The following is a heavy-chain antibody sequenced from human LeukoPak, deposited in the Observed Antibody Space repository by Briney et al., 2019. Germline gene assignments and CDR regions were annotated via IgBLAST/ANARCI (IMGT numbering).Heavy chain of an antibody. CDR2: INHSGST. V-gene: IGHV4-34*01. CDR3: ARVEKQQLANNRNPDY. Sequence: PSETLSLTCAVYGGSFSGYYWSWIRQPPGKGLEWIGEINHSGSTYYNPSLKSRVTISVDTSKNQFSLKLSSVTAADTAVYYCARVEKQQLANNRNPDYWGQGTLVTVSS. CDR1: GGSFSGYY. D-gene: IGHD6-13*01. J-gene: IGHJ4*02.